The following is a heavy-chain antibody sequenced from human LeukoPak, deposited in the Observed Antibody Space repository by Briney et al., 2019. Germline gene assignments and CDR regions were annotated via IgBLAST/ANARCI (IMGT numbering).Heavy chain of an antibody. J-gene: IGHJ4*02. CDR3: ARGKRVFFDSRPFDY. Sequence: SETLSLTCTVSGGSISNHYWSWVRQPAGKALEWIGHIYTSGSTNYNPSLKSRVTMSVDTSKNQFSLKLSSVTAADTAVYYCARGKRVFFDSRPFDYWGQGTLVTVSS. CDR2: IYTSGST. V-gene: IGHV4-4*07. CDR1: GGSISNHY. D-gene: IGHD3-22*01.